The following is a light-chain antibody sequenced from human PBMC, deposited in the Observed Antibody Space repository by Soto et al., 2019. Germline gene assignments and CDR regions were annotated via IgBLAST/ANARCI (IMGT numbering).Light chain of an antibody. V-gene: IGKV1-6*01. CDR1: QAIRTA. CDR3: QQLRMYPST. CDR2: AAS. Sequence: AIQLTQSPSSLSASVGDRVTITCRASQAIRTALGWYQQKPGKVPKLLIYAASTLQSGVPSRFSGSGSGTDFTHTISSLQPEDFATYYCQQLRMYPSTFGGGTKVDIK. J-gene: IGKJ4*01.